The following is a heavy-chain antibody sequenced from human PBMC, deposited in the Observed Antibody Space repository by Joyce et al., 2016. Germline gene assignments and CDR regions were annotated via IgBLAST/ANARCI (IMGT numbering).Heavy chain of an antibody. CDR2: IYPGDSDT. CDR3: ARQTSGWYTSAFDI. CDR1: GYSFTSYW. J-gene: IGHJ3*02. D-gene: IGHD6-19*01. Sequence: EVQLVQSGAEVKKPGESLKLSCKGSGYSFTSYWIGWVRQTPGKGLEWMGIIYPGDSDTRYSPSFQGQVTISADKSTSTTSLQWSSVKAADTAMYFCARQTSGWYTSAFDIWGQGTRVTVSS. V-gene: IGHV5-51*01.